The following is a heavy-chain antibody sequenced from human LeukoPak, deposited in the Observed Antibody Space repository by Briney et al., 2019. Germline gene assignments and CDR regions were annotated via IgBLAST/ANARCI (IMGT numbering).Heavy chain of an antibody. CDR3: ARTRQGSNTFDL. CDR2: IHLSGTT. V-gene: IGHV4-4*02. J-gene: IGHJ3*01. CDR1: GGSISTKNW. Sequence: SGTLSLTCAVSGGSISTKNWWSWVRQAPGRGLEWIGEIHLSGTTNYNPSLTSRATISIDKSKTQLSLKVDSVTAADTAVYYCARTRQGSNTFDLWGQGTMVTVSS. D-gene: IGHD3-10*01.